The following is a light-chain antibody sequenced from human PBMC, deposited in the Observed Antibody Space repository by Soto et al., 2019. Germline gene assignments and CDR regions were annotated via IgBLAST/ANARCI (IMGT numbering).Light chain of an antibody. Sequence: EIVLTQSPGTLSLSPGERATLSCRASQSVSSSYLAWYQQKPGQAPRLLIYGASSRATGIPDRFSGSGSGTDFTLTISRREPEDFAVYYCQQYGSSRWTFGKGTKVEI. V-gene: IGKV3-20*01. CDR3: QQYGSSRWT. CDR1: QSVSSSY. J-gene: IGKJ1*01. CDR2: GAS.